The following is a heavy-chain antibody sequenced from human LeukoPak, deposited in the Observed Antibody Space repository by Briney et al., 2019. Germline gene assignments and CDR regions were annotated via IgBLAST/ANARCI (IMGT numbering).Heavy chain of an antibody. CDR2: IYHSGST. J-gene: IGHJ4*02. CDR3: ARVWRFGFGELSPFDY. CDR1: GYSISSGYY. D-gene: IGHD3-10*01. V-gene: IGHV4-38-2*02. Sequence: PSQTLSLTCSVSGYSISSGYYWGWIRQPPGKGLEWIGSIYHSGSTYYNPSLKSRVTISVDTSKNQFSLKLSSVTAADTAVYYCARVWRFGFGELSPFDYWGQGTLVTVSS.